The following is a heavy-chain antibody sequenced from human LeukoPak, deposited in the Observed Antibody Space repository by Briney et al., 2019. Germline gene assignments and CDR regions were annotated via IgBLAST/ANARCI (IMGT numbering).Heavy chain of an antibody. V-gene: IGHV4-34*01. Sequence: SETLSLTCAVYGGSFSGYYWSWIRQPPGKGLEWIGEINHSGSTNYNPSLKSRVTISVDTSKNQFSLKLSSVTAADTAVYYCASGRLAATAFDYWGQGTLVTVSS. J-gene: IGHJ4*02. CDR1: GGSFSGYY. D-gene: IGHD2-15*01. CDR3: ASGRLAATAFDY. CDR2: INHSGST.